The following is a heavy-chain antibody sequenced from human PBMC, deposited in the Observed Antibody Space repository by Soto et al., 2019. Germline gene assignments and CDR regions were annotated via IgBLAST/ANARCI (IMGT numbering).Heavy chain of an antibody. J-gene: IGHJ4*02. Sequence: GGSLRLSCAASGFTFSSYAMSWVRQAPGKGLEWVSAISGSGGSTYYADSVKGRFTISRDNSKNTLYLQMNSLRAEDTAVYYCAKDLRNYDFWSAAARKFDYWGQGTLVTVSS. CDR2: ISGSGGST. V-gene: IGHV3-23*01. CDR3: AKDLRNYDFWSAAARKFDY. D-gene: IGHD3-3*01. CDR1: GFTFSSYA.